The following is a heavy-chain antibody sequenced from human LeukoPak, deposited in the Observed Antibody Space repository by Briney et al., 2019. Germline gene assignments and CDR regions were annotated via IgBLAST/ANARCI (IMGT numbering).Heavy chain of an antibody. CDR3: ARANDYVWGSYLADSKLQYFQH. Sequence: ASVKVSCKASGYTFTGYYMHWVRQAPGQGLEWMGWINPNSGGTDYAQKFQGWVTMTRDTSISTAYMELSRLRSDDTAVYYCARANDYVWGSYLADSKLQYFQHWGQGTLVTVSS. D-gene: IGHD3-16*02. J-gene: IGHJ1*01. CDR1: GYTFTGYY. CDR2: INPNSGGT. V-gene: IGHV1-2*04.